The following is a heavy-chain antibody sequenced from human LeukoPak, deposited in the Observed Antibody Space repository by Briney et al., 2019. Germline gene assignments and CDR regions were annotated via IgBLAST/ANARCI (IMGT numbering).Heavy chain of an antibody. D-gene: IGHD3-10*01. CDR3: ARDSGPGKSAFDY. Sequence: PSETLSLTCAVSGYSISSGYYWGWIRQPPGEGLEWIGSIYHSGPTYYNPSLKSRVTISLDTSKNQFSLKLSSVTAADTAVYYCARDSGPGKSAFDYWGQGTLVTVSS. V-gene: IGHV4-38-2*02. J-gene: IGHJ4*02. CDR1: GYSISSGYY. CDR2: IYHSGPT.